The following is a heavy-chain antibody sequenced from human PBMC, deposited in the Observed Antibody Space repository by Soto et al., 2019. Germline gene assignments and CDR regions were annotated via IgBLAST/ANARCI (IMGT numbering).Heavy chain of an antibody. CDR2: ISAYNGNT. J-gene: IGHJ6*02. V-gene: IGHV1-18*01. CDR3: ARDRPYIVVVPAAPYYYYGMDV. D-gene: IGHD2-2*01. CDR1: GYTFTSYG. Sequence: ASVKVSCKASGYTFTSYGISWVRQAPGQGLEWMGWISAYNGNTNYAQKLQGRVTMTTDTSTSTAYMELRSLRSDDTAVYYCARDRPYIVVVPAAPYYYYGMDVWGQGTTVTVSS.